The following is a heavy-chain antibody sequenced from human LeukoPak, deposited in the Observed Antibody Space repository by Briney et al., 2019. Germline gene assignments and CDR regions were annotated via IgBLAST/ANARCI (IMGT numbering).Heavy chain of an antibody. CDR1: GGSISSYY. V-gene: IGHV4-59*01. J-gene: IGHJ4*02. Sequence: SETLSLTCTVSGGSISSYYWSWIRQPPGKGLEWIGYIYYSGSTNYNPSLKSRVTISVDTSKNQLSLKLSSVTAADTAVYYCAREDSSGYKYWGQGTLVTVSS. CDR3: AREDSSGYKY. CDR2: IYYSGST. D-gene: IGHD3-22*01.